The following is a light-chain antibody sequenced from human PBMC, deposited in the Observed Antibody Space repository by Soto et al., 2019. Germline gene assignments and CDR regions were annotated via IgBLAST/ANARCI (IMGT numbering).Light chain of an antibody. Sequence: EILMTQSPSTLSVSPGERATLSCRASQSVSSNLAWYQQKPGQTPRLLIYGASTRATGIPASFSGSGSGTDFTLTISSLQSEDCAVYYCQHYNTWPPFTFGGGTKVEIK. CDR2: GAS. CDR1: QSVSSN. CDR3: QHYNTWPPFT. J-gene: IGKJ4*01. V-gene: IGKV3-15*01.